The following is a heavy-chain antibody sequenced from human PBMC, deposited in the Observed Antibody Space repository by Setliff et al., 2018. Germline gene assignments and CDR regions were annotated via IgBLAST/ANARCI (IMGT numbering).Heavy chain of an antibody. CDR1: GYTFTNYD. V-gene: IGHV1-3*01. CDR3: RATRGPFDR. J-gene: IGHJ3*01. CDR2: INAANGNT. Sequence: ASVKVSCKASGYTFTNYDINWVRQAPGQSLEWVGRINAANGNTKYSEKYQARLTITGDTSANTVYMELGSLRSEDTATYYCRATRGPFDRWGQGTKVTVSS.